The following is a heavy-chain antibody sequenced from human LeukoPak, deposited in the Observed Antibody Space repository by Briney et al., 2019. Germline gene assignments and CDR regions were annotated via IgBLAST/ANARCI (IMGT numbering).Heavy chain of an antibody. CDR2: LDSEDGET. V-gene: IGHV1-24*01. D-gene: IGHD1-1*01. CDR1: GYTLTELS. Sequence: GASVKVSCKVSGYTLTELSIHWVRQAPGKGLEWMGGLDSEDGETTYAQKFQGRVTMTEDTSIDTAFMELSSLRSEDTAVYYCATTKLEVDAFDIWGQGTMVTVSS. CDR3: ATTKLEVDAFDI. J-gene: IGHJ3*02.